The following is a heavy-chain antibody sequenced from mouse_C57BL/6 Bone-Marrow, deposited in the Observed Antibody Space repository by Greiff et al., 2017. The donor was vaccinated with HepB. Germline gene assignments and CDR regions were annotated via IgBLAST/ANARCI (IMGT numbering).Heavy chain of an antibody. V-gene: IGHV1-11*01. CDR2: IYPVSGET. CDR1: GYTFTDHI. D-gene: IGHD3-3*01. J-gene: IGHJ1*03. CDR3: VMSGGLNWYFDV. Sequence: QLQQSGAELASPGASVTLSCKASGYTFTDHIMNWVNKRPGQGLEWIGRIYPVSGETNYNQTFMGKATFSVDRSSSTVYMVLNSLTSEDSAVYYCVMSGGLNWYFDVWGTGTTVTVSS.